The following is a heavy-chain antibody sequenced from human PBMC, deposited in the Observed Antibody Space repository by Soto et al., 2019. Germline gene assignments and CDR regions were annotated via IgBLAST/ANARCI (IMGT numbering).Heavy chain of an antibody. CDR1: GFTFSNHR. J-gene: IGHJ4*02. D-gene: IGHD3-22*01. CDR3: ARGGRNYYDGSGYYYD. CDR2: IKQDGSEK. Sequence: SLRLSCVGSGFTFSNHRMSWVRQAPGKGLEWVANIKQDGSEKYDVDSVKGRFTISRDNAKNSLYLQMNSLRAEDTAVYYCARGGRNYYDGSGYYYDWGQGTLVTVSS. V-gene: IGHV3-7*03.